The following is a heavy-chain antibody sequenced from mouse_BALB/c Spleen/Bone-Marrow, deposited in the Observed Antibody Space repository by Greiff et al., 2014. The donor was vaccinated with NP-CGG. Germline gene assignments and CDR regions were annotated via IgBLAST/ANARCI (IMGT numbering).Heavy chain of an antibody. CDR2: ISDGGSYT. J-gene: IGHJ2*01. D-gene: IGHD1-1*01. CDR3: AREGNYGYFDY. V-gene: IGHV5-4*02. Sequence: VQLKESGGGLVKPGGSLKLSCAASGFTFSDCYMYWVRQTPEKRLEWVATISDGGSYTYYPDSVKGRFTISRDNAKNNLYLQMSSLKSEDTAIHYCAREGNYGYFDYWGQGTTLTVSS. CDR1: GFTFSDCY.